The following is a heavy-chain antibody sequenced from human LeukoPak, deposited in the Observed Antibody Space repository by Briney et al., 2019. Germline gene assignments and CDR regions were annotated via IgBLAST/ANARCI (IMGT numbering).Heavy chain of an antibody. CDR1: GFTFSNYA. CDR2: ISGSGGST. D-gene: IGHD2/OR15-2a*01. V-gene: IGHV3-23*01. J-gene: IGHJ4*02. CDR3: ARDPYEYRRGDS. Sequence: GGSLRLSCAASGFTFSNYAMSWVRQAPGRGLEWVSSISGSGGSTYYADSVKGRFTISRDNSKNTLFLQMNSLRADDTAVYYCARDPYEYRRGDSWGQGTLVTVSS.